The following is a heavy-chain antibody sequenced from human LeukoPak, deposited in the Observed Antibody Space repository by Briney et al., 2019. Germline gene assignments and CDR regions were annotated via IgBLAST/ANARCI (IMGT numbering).Heavy chain of an antibody. D-gene: IGHD3-22*01. CDR1: GLTVSSNH. CDR3: AKDRGYYYDSGAYDGNYFDS. CDR2: LYSHGRT. Sequence: GGSLRLSCAASGLTVSSNHMSWVRQAPGKGLEWLSVLYSHGRTDYADSVKGRFTISRDNSKNILYLQMNNLRAEDTAVYYCAKDRGYYYDSGAYDGNYFDSWGQGILVTVSS. J-gene: IGHJ4*02. V-gene: IGHV3-53*01.